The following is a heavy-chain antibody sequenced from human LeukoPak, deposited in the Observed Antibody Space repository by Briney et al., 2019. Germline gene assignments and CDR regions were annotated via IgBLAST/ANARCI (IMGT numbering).Heavy chain of an antibody. Sequence: PGGSLRLSCAASEFSVGSNYMTWVRQAPGKGRAWVSLIYSGGSTYYADSVKGRFTISRDNSKNTLYLQMNSLRAEDTAVYYCARQRFYRGSGSYGDVWGKGTTVTISS. CDR3: ARQRFYRGSGSYGDV. J-gene: IGHJ6*04. CDR2: IYSGGST. D-gene: IGHD3-10*01. CDR1: EFSVGSNY. V-gene: IGHV3-66*04.